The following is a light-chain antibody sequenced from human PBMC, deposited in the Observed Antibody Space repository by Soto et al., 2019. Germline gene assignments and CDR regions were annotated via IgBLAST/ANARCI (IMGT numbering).Light chain of an antibody. CDR3: QQSYRTPYT. CDR2: AAS. V-gene: IGKV1-39*01. J-gene: IGKJ2*01. CDR1: QSISSY. Sequence: DIQITQSLSSLSASVGDRVTITCRASQSISSYLNWYKQKPGKATKLLSYAASSFQSGVTSKFSGSGSGTDFTLIIRSLKPEDLATYYCQQSYRTPYTFGEGTKLEIK.